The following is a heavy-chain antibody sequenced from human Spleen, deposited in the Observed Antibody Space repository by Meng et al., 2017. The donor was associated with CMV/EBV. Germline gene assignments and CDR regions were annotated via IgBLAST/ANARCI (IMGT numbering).Heavy chain of an antibody. V-gene: IGHV4-34*01. Sequence: GSLRLSCAVYGGSFSGYYWSWIRQPPGKGLEWIGEINHSGSTNYNPSLKSRVTISVDTSKNQFSLKLSSVTAADTAVYYCASRVNYWGQGTLVTVSS. CDR1: GGSFSGYY. CDR3: ASRVNY. D-gene: IGHD3-10*01. CDR2: INHSGST. J-gene: IGHJ4*02.